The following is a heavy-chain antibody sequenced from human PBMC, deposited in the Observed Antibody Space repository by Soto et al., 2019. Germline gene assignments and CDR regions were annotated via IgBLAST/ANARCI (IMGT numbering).Heavy chain of an antibody. Sequence: PSETLSLTCAVSGGSISSGGYSWSWIRQPPGKGLEWIGYIYHSGSTYYNPSLKSRVTISVDRSKNQFSLKPSSVTAADTAVYYCARDVRSGSYYGGRWFDPWGQGTLVTVSS. CDR1: GGSISSGGYS. CDR3: ARDVRSGSYYGGRWFDP. J-gene: IGHJ5*02. V-gene: IGHV4-30-2*01. CDR2: IYHSGST. D-gene: IGHD1-26*01.